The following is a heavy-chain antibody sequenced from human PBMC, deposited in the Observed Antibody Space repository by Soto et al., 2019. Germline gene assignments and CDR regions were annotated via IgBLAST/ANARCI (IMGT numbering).Heavy chain of an antibody. D-gene: IGHD3-16*02. CDR3: GRVPAWGDYMGGIYRKNAFDT. Sequence: ASVKVSCKASGYTFTSYGISWVRQAPGQGLEWMGWISAYNGNTNYAQKLQGRVTMATDTSTSTAYMELRSLRSDDTAVYYWGRVPAWGDYMGGIYRKNAFDTGGKGKMVTV. CDR1: GYTFTSYG. CDR2: ISAYNGNT. V-gene: IGHV1-18*01. J-gene: IGHJ3*02.